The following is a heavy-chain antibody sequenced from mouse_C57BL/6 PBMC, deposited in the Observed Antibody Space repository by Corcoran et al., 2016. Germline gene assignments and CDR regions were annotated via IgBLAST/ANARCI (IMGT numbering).Heavy chain of an antibody. V-gene: IGHV1-80*01. D-gene: IGHD1-1*01. J-gene: IGHJ3*01. Sequence: QVQLHQSGAELVKPGASVKISCKASGYAFSSYWMNWVKQRPGKGLEWIGQIYPGDGDTNYNGKFKGKATLTADKSSSTAYMQLSSLTSEDSAVYFCARGGGSSYVFAYWGQGTLVTVSA. CDR1: GYAFSSYW. CDR2: IYPGDGDT. CDR3: ARGGGSSYVFAY.